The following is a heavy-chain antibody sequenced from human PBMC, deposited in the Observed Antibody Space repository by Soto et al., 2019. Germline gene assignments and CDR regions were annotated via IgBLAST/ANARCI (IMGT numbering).Heavy chain of an antibody. J-gene: IGHJ4*02. D-gene: IGHD5-12*01. CDR1: GYTFTSYA. V-gene: IGHV1-3*01. CDR3: ARDQYSGYDTIFDY. Sequence: ASVKVSCKAPGYTFTSYAMHWVRQAPGQRLEWMGWINAGNGNTKYSQKFQGRVTITRDTSASTAYMELSSLRSEDTAVYYCARDQYSGYDTIFDYWGQGTLVTVSS. CDR2: INAGNGNT.